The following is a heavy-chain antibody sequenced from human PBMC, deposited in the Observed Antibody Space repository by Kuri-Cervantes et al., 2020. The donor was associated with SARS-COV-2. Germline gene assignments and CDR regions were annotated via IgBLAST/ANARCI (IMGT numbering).Heavy chain of an antibody. J-gene: IGHJ6*03. V-gene: IGHV3-7*01. CDR2: IKLDGSEK. CDR3: AREGAFDNYYYYYMDV. D-gene: IGHD1-26*01. Sequence: GGSLRLSCVASGFVFSSFWMSWVRQAPGRGLEWVADIKLDGSEKYYVDSVKGRFTISRDNSKNTPYLQMNSLRAEDTAVYYCAREGAFDNYYYYYMDVWGEGTTVTVSS. CDR1: GFVFSSFW.